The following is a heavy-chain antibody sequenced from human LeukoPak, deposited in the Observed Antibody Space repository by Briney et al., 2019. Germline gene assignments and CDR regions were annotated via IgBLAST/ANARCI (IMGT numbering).Heavy chain of an antibody. Sequence: PGGSLRLSCAASGFTFSSYWMHWVRQPPGKGLVRVSRIRSDGSSTNYADSAKGRFTISRDNAKNTLYLQMNSLRDEDTAMYYCASVFGDYMAFDIWGQGTMVTVSS. CDR3: ASVFGDYMAFDI. CDR2: IRSDGSST. D-gene: IGHD3-10*01. V-gene: IGHV3-74*01. CDR1: GFTFSSYW. J-gene: IGHJ3*02.